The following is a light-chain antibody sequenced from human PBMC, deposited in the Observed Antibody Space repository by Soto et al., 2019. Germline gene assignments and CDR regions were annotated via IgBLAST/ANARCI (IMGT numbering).Light chain of an antibody. CDR2: DVS. J-gene: IGLJ1*01. V-gene: IGLV2-11*01. CDR3: CSFAGSYTYV. Sequence: QSALTQPRSVSGSPGQSVTISCTGTSSDVGGYNYVSWYQQHPGKAPKLMIYDVSKRPSGVPDRFSGSMSGNTASLTISGLQAEDEADYNCCSFAGSYTYVFGTGTKVTVL. CDR1: SSDVGGYNY.